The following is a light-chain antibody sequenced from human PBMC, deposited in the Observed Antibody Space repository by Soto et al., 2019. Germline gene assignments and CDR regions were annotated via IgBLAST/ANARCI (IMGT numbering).Light chain of an antibody. Sequence: IQMPQSPSTLSGSVGDRVTITFRASQTISSCLAWYQQKPGKAPKLLIYKASTLKSGVPSRFSGSGSGTEFTLTISSLQPEDFATYYCLQDYNYPFTSGQGARPEI. V-gene: IGKV1-5*03. J-gene: IGKJ5*01. CDR1: QTISSC. CDR2: KAS. CDR3: LQDYNYPFT.